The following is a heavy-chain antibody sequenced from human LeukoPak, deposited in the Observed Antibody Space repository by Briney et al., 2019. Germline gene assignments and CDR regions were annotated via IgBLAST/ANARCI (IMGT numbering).Heavy chain of an antibody. CDR2: VYSSGST. J-gene: IGHJ4*02. D-gene: IGHD3-3*01. CDR3: ARDLGFWSGPDY. CDR1: GGSISSYY. V-gene: IGHV4-4*07. Sequence: SETLSLTCTVSGGSISSYYWSWIRQPAGKGLQWIGRVYSSGSTNYNPSLKSRVTMSVDTSKNQFSLRLSSVTAADTAVYYCARDLGFWSGPDYWGQGTLVTVSS.